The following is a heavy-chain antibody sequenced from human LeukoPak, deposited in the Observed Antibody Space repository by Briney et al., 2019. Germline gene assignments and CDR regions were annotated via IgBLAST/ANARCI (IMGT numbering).Heavy chain of an antibody. CDR2: ISYDGRNE. V-gene: IGHV3-30*18. Sequence: GGSLRLSCAASGFTFSNYGMHWVRQAPDKGLEWVAIISYDGRNEYYADSVKGRFTISRDNSKNTLYLQMNSLRAEDTAVYYCAKVYSYGDYWGQGTLVTVSS. CDR1: GFTFSNYG. D-gene: IGHD5-18*01. J-gene: IGHJ4*02. CDR3: AKVYSYGDY.